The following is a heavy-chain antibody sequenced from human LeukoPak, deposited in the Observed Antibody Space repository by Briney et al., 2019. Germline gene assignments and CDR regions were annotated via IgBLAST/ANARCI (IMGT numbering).Heavy chain of an antibody. CDR1: GFTFRMYA. D-gene: IGHD6-13*01. CDR3: ARRPAAGSEWYFDH. V-gene: IGHV3-20*04. CDR2: IVWNGGRT. J-gene: IGHJ4*02. Sequence: GGSLRLSCVASGFTFRMYAMSCVRHATEEGVECVSGIVWNGGRTGYVDSVKGRFTISRDDAKNSLYLQMNSLRVEDTALYYCARRPAAGSEWYFDHWGQGILVTVSS.